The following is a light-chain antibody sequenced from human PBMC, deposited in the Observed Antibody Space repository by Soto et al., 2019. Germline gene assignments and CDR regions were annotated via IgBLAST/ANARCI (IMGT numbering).Light chain of an antibody. V-gene: IGLV2-8*01. CDR1: SSDVGGYDY. CDR3: SSYAGSNNYV. Sequence: QSVLTQPPSASGSPGQSVTISCAGTSSDVGGYDYVSWYQQHPGEAPKLIIYEVSKRPSGVPDRFSGSKSGNTASLTVSGLQAEDEADYYCSSYAGSNNYVFGTGTKVTAL. J-gene: IGLJ1*01. CDR2: EVS.